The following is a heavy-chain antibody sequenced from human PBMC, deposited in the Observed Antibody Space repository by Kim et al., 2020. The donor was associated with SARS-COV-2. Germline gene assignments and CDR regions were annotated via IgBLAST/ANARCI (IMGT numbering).Heavy chain of an antibody. CDR3: ARDRESWQVTDE. V-gene: IGHV3-21*06. J-gene: IGHJ4*01. D-gene: IGHD3-10*01. Sequence: GGSLRLSCAASGFSFSRYNMNWVRQAPGKGLEWVSSISSRSSHIDYADSVKGRFTISRDNARSSMYLQMNSLRAEDTAVYYCARDRESWQVTDEWGHGTLVTVSS. CDR2: ISSRSSHI. CDR1: GFSFSRYN.